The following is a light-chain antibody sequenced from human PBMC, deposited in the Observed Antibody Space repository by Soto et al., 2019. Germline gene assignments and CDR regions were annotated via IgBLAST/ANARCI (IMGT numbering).Light chain of an antibody. V-gene: IGKV3-15*01. CDR2: SAS. CDR3: QQYNDWHPYT. Sequence: EIVMTQSPATLSVSPGERATLSCRACQDVGSNLAWYQFKPGQAPRLLIYSASSRAAGVPTRFSGSGSETEFTLTISSLKSEDFAMYYCQQYNDWHPYTFGQGTKLE. CDR1: QDVGSN. J-gene: IGKJ2*01.